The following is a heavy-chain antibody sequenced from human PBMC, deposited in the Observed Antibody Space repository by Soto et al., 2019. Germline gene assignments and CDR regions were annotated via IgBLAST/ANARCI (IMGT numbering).Heavy chain of an antibody. V-gene: IGHV3-23*01. D-gene: IGHD7-27*01. J-gene: IGHJ4*02. Sequence: EVQLLESGGGLVQPGGSLRLSCAASGFTFSSYTMSWVRQGPGKGLEWVSGISSSGGSTVYADSMKGRFTISRDNFKNTLYLQMTRLRAEDTAVYYCARGWGDYWGQGTPVTVSS. CDR3: ARGWGDY. CDR1: GFTFSSYT. CDR2: ISSSGGST.